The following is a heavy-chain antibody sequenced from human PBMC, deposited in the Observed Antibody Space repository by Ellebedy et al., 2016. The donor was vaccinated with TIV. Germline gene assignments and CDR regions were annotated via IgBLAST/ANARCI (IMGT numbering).Heavy chain of an antibody. J-gene: IGHJ4*02. CDR3: ARDGDWFGTSWAPFDY. CDR2: INAGNGNT. Sequence: ASVKVSXXASGYTFTSYAMHWVRQAPGQRLEWMGWINAGNGNTKYSQKFQGRVTITRDTSASTAYMELSSLRSEDTAVYYCARDGDWFGTSWAPFDYWGQGTLVTVSS. CDR1: GYTFTSYA. D-gene: IGHD3-10*01. V-gene: IGHV1-3*01.